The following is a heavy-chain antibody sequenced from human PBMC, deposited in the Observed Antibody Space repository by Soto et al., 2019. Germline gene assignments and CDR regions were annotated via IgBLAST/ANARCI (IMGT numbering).Heavy chain of an antibody. D-gene: IGHD3-22*01. J-gene: IGHJ4*02. CDR1: GGTFSRYA. V-gene: IGHV1-69*01. CDR2: IIPIFGTA. CDR3: ARGRDSSGYCFDY. Sequence: QVQLVQSGAEVKKPGSSVKVSCKASGGTFSRYAISWVRQAPGQGLEWMGGIIPIFGTANYAQKFQGRVTIPADDSTSTAYRERSSLRSEDTAVYYCARGRDSSGYCFDYWGQGTLVTVSS.